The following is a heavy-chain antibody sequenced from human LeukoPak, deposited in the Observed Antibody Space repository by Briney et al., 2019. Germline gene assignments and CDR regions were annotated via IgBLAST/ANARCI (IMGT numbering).Heavy chain of an antibody. Sequence: GGSLRLSCVASGFTFSSHSLNWVRQAPGRGLEWVSSISSTSTYIDYADSVKGRFAISRDNAKNSLFLQMDSLRAEDTAVYYCARGGVLKSVDYWGQGTLVAVSS. CDR3: ARGGVLKSVDY. CDR1: GFTFSSHS. J-gene: IGHJ4*02. D-gene: IGHD3-16*01. V-gene: IGHV3-21*01. CDR2: ISSTSTYI.